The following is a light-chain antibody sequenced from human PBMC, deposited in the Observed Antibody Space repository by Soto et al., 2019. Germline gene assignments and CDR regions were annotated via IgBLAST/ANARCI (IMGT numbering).Light chain of an antibody. CDR2: DVS. CDR1: SSDVGGYNY. CDR3: SSYTSSRTLLDV. V-gene: IGLV2-14*01. Sequence: QSALTQPASVSGSPGQSITISCTGTSSDVGGYNYVSWYQQHPGKAPKLMIYDVSNRTSGVSNRFSGSKSGNTASLTISGLQAEDEADYYCSSYTSSRTLLDVFGTGTKVTVL. J-gene: IGLJ1*01.